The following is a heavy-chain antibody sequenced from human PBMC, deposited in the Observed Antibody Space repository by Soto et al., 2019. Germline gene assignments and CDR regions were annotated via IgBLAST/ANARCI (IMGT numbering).Heavy chain of an antibody. Sequence: EMKLVESGGGLVQPGRSLRLSCAASGFTFDDYAIHWVRQAPGKGLEWVSGISWNSGNIDYADSVKGRFTISRDNAKNSLFLQMNSLSPEDTALYYCAKDSEWVGSHINHAFDIWGQVTMVSVAA. CDR3: AKDSEWVGSHINHAFDI. D-gene: IGHD1-26*01. CDR2: ISWNSGNI. CDR1: GFTFDDYA. J-gene: IGHJ3*02. V-gene: IGHV3-9*01.